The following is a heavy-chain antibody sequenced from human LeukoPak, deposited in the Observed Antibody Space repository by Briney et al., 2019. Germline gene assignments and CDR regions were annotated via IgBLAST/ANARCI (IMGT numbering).Heavy chain of an antibody. D-gene: IGHD3-22*01. J-gene: IGHJ4*02. CDR1: QFNFIINY. Sequence: GGALILYCAASQFNFIINYMSGVRPAPRKGLEWVSVIYSGRSTYYADSVKGRFTISRDNSKNTLYLQMNSLRAEDTAVYYCARTYYDSGYDYWGQRTLVTVSS. V-gene: IGHV3-53*01. CDR3: ARTYYDSGYDY. CDR2: IYSGRST.